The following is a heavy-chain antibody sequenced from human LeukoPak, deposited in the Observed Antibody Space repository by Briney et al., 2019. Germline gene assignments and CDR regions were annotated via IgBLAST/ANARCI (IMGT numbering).Heavy chain of an antibody. CDR3: ARDFARDYGMDV. V-gene: IGHV4-30-2*01. CDR2: IYHSGST. D-gene: IGHD2-21*01. J-gene: IGHJ6*02. Sequence: SQTLSLTCAVSGGSISSGGYSWSWIRQPPGKGLEWIGYIYHSGSTYYNPSLKSRVTISVDRSKNQFSLKLSSVTAADTAVYYCARDFARDYGMDVWGQGTTVTVSS. CDR1: GGSISSGGYS.